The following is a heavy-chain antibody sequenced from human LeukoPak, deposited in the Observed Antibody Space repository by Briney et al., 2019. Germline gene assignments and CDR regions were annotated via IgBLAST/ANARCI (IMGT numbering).Heavy chain of an antibody. CDR1: GFTFSSYA. CDR3: AKDSFPYYHDSSGYPYYDY. Sequence: PGGSLRLSCAASGFTFSSYAMSWVRQAPGKGLEWVSAISGSGGSTYYADSVKGRFTISRDNSKNTLYLQMNSLRAEDTAVYYCAKDSFPYYHDSSGYPYYDYWGQGTLVTVSS. CDR2: ISGSGGST. V-gene: IGHV3-23*01. J-gene: IGHJ4*02. D-gene: IGHD3-22*01.